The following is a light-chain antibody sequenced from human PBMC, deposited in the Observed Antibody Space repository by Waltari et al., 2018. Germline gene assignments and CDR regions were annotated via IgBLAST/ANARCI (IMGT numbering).Light chain of an antibody. Sequence: EIVMTQSPATLSVSPGERATLSCRASESVRSHLAWFQQKPGQAPRLLVYHASTRATGIPGRFSGSGSGTEFTLTISSLQSEDFAVYYCQQYHNWWTIGQGTKVEVK. CDR2: HAS. CDR3: QQYHNWWT. V-gene: IGKV3-15*01. CDR1: ESVRSH. J-gene: IGKJ1*01.